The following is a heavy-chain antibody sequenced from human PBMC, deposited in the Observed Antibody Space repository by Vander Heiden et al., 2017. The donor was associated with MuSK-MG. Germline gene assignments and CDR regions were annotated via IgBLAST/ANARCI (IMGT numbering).Heavy chain of an antibody. J-gene: IGHJ4*02. Sequence: QVQLVASGGGVVQPGRSLRLSCAASGFTFSSYAMHWVRQAPGKGLEWVAVRSYDGSNKYYADSVKGRFTISRDNSKNTLYLQMTSLRAEDTAVYYCVLHSYGYLSPYDDYWGQGTLVTVSS. V-gene: IGHV3-30*04. CDR3: VLHSYGYLSPYDDY. CDR2: RSYDGSNK. D-gene: IGHD5-18*01. CDR1: GFTFSSYA.